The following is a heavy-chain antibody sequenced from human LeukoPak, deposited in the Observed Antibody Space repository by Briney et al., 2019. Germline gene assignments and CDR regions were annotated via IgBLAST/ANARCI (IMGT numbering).Heavy chain of an antibody. CDR1: GGTFSSYA. CDR3: ARGFYGSGSYYNPNWFDP. J-gene: IGHJ5*02. V-gene: IGHV1-69*05. CDR2: IIPIFGTA. Sequence: SVKVSCKASGGTFSSYAISWVRQAPGQGLEWMGGIIPIFGTADYAQKFQGRVTITTDESTSTAYMELSSLRSEDTAVYYCARGFYGSGSYYNPNWFDPWGQGTLVTVSS. D-gene: IGHD3-10*01.